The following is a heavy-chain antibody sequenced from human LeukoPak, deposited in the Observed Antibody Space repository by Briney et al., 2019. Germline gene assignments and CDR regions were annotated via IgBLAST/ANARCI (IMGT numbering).Heavy chain of an antibody. J-gene: IGHJ6*02. CDR2: ISSSSSTI. Sequence: PGGSLRLSCAASGFTFSSYAMSWVRQAPGKGLEWVSYISSSSSTIYYADSVKGRFTISRDNAKNSLYLQMNSLRAEDTAVYYCARIGRYYYYGMDVWGQGTTVTVSS. V-gene: IGHV3-48*01. D-gene: IGHD2-15*01. CDR3: ARIGRYYYYGMDV. CDR1: GFTFSSYA.